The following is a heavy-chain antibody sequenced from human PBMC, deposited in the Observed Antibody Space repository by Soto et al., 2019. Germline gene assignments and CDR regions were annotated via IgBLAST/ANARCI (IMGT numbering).Heavy chain of an antibody. CDR1: GFSFSTSGVG. CDR3: AHNSGSGTYHY. CDR2: IYWDDDK. V-gene: IGHV2-5*02. Sequence: QITLKESGPTLVKPTQTLTLTCTFSGFSFSTSGVGVGWIRQPPGKALEWLALIYWDDDKRYSPSLKSRLTITKDTSKNQVVLTMTNMDPVDSATYYCAHNSGSGTYHYWGQGTLVTVSS. J-gene: IGHJ4*02. D-gene: IGHD3-10*01.